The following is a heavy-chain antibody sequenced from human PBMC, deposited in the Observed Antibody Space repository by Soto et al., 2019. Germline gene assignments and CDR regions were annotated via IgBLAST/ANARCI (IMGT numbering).Heavy chain of an antibody. V-gene: IGHV3-48*02. Sequence: GGSLRLSCEASGFTFSSYSMYWVRQAPGKGLEWVSYISIGSTTIFYADSVKGRFTISRDNAKNSLYLQMNSLRDEDTAVYYCARDNGMAGSFDPWGQGTLVTVSS. D-gene: IGHD2-8*01. CDR3: ARDNGMAGSFDP. CDR1: GFTFSSYS. J-gene: IGHJ5*02. CDR2: ISIGSTTI.